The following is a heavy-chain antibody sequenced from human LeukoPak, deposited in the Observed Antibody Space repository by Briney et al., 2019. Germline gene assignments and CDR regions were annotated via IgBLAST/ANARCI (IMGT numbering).Heavy chain of an antibody. Sequence: SETLSLTCTVSGGSISSSSYYWGWIRQPPGKGLEWIGSIYYSGSTYYNPSLKSRVTISVDTSKNQFSLKLSSVTAADTAVYYCAISRDGYNPSWFDPWGQGTLVTVSS. D-gene: IGHD5-24*01. J-gene: IGHJ5*02. V-gene: IGHV4-39*01. CDR3: AISRDGYNPSWFDP. CDR2: IYYSGST. CDR1: GGSISSSSYY.